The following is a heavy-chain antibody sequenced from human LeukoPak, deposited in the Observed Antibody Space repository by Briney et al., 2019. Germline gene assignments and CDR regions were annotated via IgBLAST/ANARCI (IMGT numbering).Heavy chain of an antibody. CDR1: GYTFTGFY. D-gene: IGHD3-10*01. V-gene: IGHV1-2*02. CDR3: ATVPVRGDRWFDP. CDR2: INPTSGGT. J-gene: IGHJ5*02. Sequence: VSVKVSCKASGYTFTGFYIHWVRQAPGQGLEWMGWINPTSGGTNYAQKFKGRVSMTRDTSINTAYMELTRLRSDDTAVYYCATVPVRGDRWFDPWGQGTLVTVSS.